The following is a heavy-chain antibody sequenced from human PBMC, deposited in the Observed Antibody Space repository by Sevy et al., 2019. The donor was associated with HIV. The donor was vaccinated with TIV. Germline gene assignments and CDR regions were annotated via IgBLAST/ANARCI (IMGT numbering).Heavy chain of an antibody. Sequence: GGSLRLSCAASGFTFSSYSMNWVRQAPGKGLEWVSYISSSSSTIYYADSVKGRFTISRDNAKNSLYLQMNSLRDEDTAVYYSAREAIAAAPYYFDYWGQGTLVTVSS. CDR3: AREAIAAAPYYFDY. CDR1: GFTFSSYS. CDR2: ISSSSSTI. J-gene: IGHJ4*02. V-gene: IGHV3-48*02. D-gene: IGHD6-13*01.